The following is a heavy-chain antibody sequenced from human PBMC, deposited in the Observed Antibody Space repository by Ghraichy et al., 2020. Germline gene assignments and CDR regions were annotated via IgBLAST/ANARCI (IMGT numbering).Heavy chain of an antibody. CDR3: ARGGARDQVGSTIAFDY. V-gene: IGHV6-1*01. J-gene: IGHJ4*02. D-gene: IGHD1-26*01. CDR1: GDSVSSNSAA. Sequence: SQTLSLTCAISGDSVSSNSAAWNWIRQSPSRGLEWLGRTYYRSKWYNDYALSVKSRITINPDTSKNQFSLQLNSVTPEDTAVYYCARGGARDQVGSTIAFDYWGQGTLVTVSS. CDR2: TYYRSKWYN.